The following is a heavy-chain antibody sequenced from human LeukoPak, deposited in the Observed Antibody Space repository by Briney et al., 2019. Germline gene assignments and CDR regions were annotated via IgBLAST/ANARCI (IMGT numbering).Heavy chain of an antibody. CDR2: IWYDGSNK. V-gene: IGHV3-33*01. Sequence: PGGSLRLSCAASGFTFSSYGVHWVRQAPGKGLEWVAVIWYDGSNKYYADSVKGRFTISRDNSKNTLYLQMNSLRAEDTAVYYCAREGDSGGWYSYFDYWGQGTLVTVSS. CDR3: AREGDSGGWYSYFDY. J-gene: IGHJ4*02. CDR1: GFTFSSYG. D-gene: IGHD6-19*01.